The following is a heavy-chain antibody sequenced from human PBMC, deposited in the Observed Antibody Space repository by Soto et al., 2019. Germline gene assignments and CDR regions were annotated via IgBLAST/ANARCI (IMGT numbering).Heavy chain of an antibody. CDR3: ARRFRESAVAGHGDCFDY. D-gene: IGHD6-19*01. V-gene: IGHV3-48*03. J-gene: IGHJ4*02. CDR1: GFTLSYYE. CDR2: LSSSGRVT. Sequence: GGSLRLSCAVSGFTLSYYEMTCVGQAPGKGLEWITYLSSSGRVTYYADSVKGRFTISRDNAKNSLYLQMDSLRAEDTAVYYCARRFRESAVAGHGDCFDYWAQGTMDTDSS.